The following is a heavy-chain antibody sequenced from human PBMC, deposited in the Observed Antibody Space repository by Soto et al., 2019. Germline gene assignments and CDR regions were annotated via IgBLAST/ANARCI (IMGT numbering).Heavy chain of an antibody. CDR2: ISGSGGST. CDR3: AIFSTVVGHIGY. V-gene: IGHV3-23*01. D-gene: IGHD6-19*01. CDR1: GFTFSSYA. J-gene: IGHJ4*02. Sequence: PGGSLRLSCAASGFTFSSYAMSWVRQAPGKGLEWVSAISGSGGSTYYADSVKGRFTISRDNSKNTLYLQMNSLRAEDTAVYYCAIFSTVVGHIGYWGQGTLVTVSS.